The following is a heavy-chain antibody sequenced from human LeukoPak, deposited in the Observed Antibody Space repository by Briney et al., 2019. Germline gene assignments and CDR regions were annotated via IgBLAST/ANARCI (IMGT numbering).Heavy chain of an antibody. J-gene: IGHJ4*02. Sequence: GGSLRLSCAASGFTFSSYAMSWVRQAPGKGLEWVSAISGSGGSTYYADSVKGRFTISRDNSKNTLYLQMNSQRADATAVYYCAKDIAAAGYYFDYWGQGTLVTVSS. V-gene: IGHV3-23*01. CDR1: GFTFSSYA. CDR2: ISGSGGST. CDR3: AKDIAAAGYYFDY. D-gene: IGHD6-13*01.